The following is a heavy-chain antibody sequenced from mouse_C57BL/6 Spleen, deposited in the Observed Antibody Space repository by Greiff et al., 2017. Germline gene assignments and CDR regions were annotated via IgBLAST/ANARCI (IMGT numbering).Heavy chain of an antibody. Sequence: QVQLQQSGAELVRPGASVKLSCKASGYTFTDYYINWVKQRPGQGLEWIARIYPGSGNTYYNEKFKGKATLTAEKSSSTAYMQLSSLTSEDSAVYFCARGGVRGGYFDVWGTGTTVTVSS. V-gene: IGHV1-76*01. CDR3: ARGGVRGGYFDV. CDR2: IYPGSGNT. J-gene: IGHJ1*03. CDR1: GYTFTDYY. D-gene: IGHD2-5*01.